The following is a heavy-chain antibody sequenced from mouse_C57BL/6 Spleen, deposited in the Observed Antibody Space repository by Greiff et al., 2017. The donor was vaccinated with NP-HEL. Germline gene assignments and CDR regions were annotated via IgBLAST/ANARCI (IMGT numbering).Heavy chain of an antibody. V-gene: IGHV1-76*01. CDR3: ARWVGSSFMDY. CDR1: GYTFTNYY. Sequence: VQLQESGAELVRPGASVKLSCKASGYTFTNYYINWVKQRPGQGLEWIARIYPGSGNTYYNEKFKGKATLTAEKSSSTAYMQLSSLTSEDSAVYFCARWVGSSFMDYWGQGTSVTVSS. D-gene: IGHD1-2*01. J-gene: IGHJ4*01. CDR2: IYPGSGNT.